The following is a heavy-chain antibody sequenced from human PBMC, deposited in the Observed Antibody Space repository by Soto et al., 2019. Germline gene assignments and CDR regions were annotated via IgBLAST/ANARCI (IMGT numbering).Heavy chain of an antibody. V-gene: IGHV4-59*01. CDR1: GASISSYS. Sequence: LETLSLTCTVSGASISSYSWTWIRQPPGKGLEWIGYIYYSGSPNYNPSLTGRVTISVDLSKNQFSLKLTSVTAADTAVYYCARGKYYYDSRGWGQGTLVT. CDR3: ARGKYYYDSRG. CDR2: IYYSGSP. J-gene: IGHJ4*02. D-gene: IGHD3-22*01.